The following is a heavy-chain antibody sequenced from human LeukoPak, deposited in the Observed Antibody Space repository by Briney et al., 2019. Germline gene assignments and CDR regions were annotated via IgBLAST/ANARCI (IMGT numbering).Heavy chain of an antibody. CDR3: AKDATIAAAS. J-gene: IGHJ4*02. CDR2: ITDSGGST. Sequence: GGSLRLSCAGSGFTFSFYAMSWVRQAPGKGLEWVSAITDSGGSTYHADSVKGRFTISRDNSKNTLYLQMNSLRAEDTAVYYCAKDATIAAASWGQGTLVTVSS. D-gene: IGHD6-13*01. CDR1: GFTFSFYA. V-gene: IGHV3-23*01.